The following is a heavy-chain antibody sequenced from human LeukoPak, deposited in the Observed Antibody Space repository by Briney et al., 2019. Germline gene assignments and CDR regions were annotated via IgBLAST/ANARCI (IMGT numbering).Heavy chain of an antibody. V-gene: IGHV3-21*01. J-gene: IGHJ4*02. CDR3: ARNRGDPSYFDY. CDR1: GFTFNGYS. CDR2: ISTSSSYI. D-gene: IGHD4-17*01. Sequence: GGSLRLSCTASGFTFNGYSMNWVRQAPGKGLEWVSSISTSSSYIYYADSVKGRLTISRNNPKNSLYLQMNSLRAENTAVYYCARNRGDPSYFDYWGQGTLVTVSS.